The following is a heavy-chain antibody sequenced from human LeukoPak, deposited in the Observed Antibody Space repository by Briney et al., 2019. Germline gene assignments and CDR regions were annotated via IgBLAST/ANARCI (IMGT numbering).Heavy chain of an antibody. V-gene: IGHV3-43*02. CDR1: GFMFHDYA. D-gene: IGHD6-19*01. J-gene: IGHJ4*02. Sequence: PGGSLRLSCSAPGFMFHDYAIHWVRQAPGKGLEWVSLISGDGGSTFYADSVKGRFTISRDNSKYPLYLQMNSLRSDDTALYYCARESESSGWYDYWGQGTLVTVSS. CDR3: ARESESSGWYDY. CDR2: ISGDGGST.